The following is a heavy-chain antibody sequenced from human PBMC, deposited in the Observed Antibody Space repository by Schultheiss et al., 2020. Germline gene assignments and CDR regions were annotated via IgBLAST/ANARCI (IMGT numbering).Heavy chain of an antibody. D-gene: IGHD2-2*01. Sequence: GSLRLSCTVSGGSISSYYWSWIRQPPGKGLEWIGYIYYSGSTNYNPSLKSRVTISVDTSKNQFSLKLSSVTAADTAVYYCASYQLGAFDIWGQGTMVTVSS. V-gene: IGHV4-59*01. J-gene: IGHJ3*02. CDR3: ASYQLGAFDI. CDR2: IYYSGST. CDR1: GGSISSYY.